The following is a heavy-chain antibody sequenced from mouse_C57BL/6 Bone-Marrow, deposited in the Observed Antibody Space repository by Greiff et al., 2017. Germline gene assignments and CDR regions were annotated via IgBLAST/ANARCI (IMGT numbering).Heavy chain of an antibody. CDR1: GFTFTDYY. J-gene: IGHJ4*01. D-gene: IGHD2-4*01. Sequence: DVKLVESGGGLVQPGASLSLSCAASGFTFTDYYMSWVRQPPGKALEWLGFIRNKANGYTTEYSASVKGRFTISRDDYQSILYLQMNAMRAEDSATYYCARYLITNYYAMDYWGQGTSVTVSS. V-gene: IGHV7-3*01. CDR3: ARYLITNYYAMDY. CDR2: IRNKANGYTT.